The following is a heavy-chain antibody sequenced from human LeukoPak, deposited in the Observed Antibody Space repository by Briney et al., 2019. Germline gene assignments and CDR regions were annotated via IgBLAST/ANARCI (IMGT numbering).Heavy chain of an antibody. CDR1: GGSFSGYY. CDR3: ARDDYGYGMDV. Sequence: SETLSLTCAVYGGSFSGYYWSWIRQPPGKGLEWIGYIYYSGSTNYNPSLKSRVTMSVDTSKNQFSLKLSSVTAADTAVYYCARDDYGYGMDVWGQGTTVTVSS. CDR2: IYYSGST. V-gene: IGHV4-59*01. J-gene: IGHJ6*02.